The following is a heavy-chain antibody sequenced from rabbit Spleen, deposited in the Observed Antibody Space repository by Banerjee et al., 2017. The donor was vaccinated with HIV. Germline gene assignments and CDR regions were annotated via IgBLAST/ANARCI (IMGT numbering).Heavy chain of an antibody. CDR3: ARDPETGAGTYGYALVL. Sequence: QEQVLESGGGLVKPEGSLKLSCTASGFSFSSSYCVCWVRQAPGKGLEWIACIYTGSSVVTYYASWAKGRFTITRSTSLNTVTLQMTSLTAADTATYFCARDPETGAGTYGYALVLWGPGTLVTVS. CDR1: GFSFSSSYC. CDR2: IYTGSSVVT. D-gene: IGHD6-1*01. J-gene: IGHJ4*01. V-gene: IGHV1S45*01.